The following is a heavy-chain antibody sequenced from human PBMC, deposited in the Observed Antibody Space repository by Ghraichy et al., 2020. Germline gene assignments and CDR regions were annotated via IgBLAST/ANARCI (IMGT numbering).Heavy chain of an antibody. V-gene: IGHV4-31*03. D-gene: IGHD2-2*02. CDR2: IYYTGST. J-gene: IGHJ4*02. Sequence: SETLSLTCTVSGGSLSSSGYYWSWIRLHPGQGLEWIGNIYYTGSTDYNPSLKSRATISLDTSKNQFSLKLTSVTAADTALYYCARENSRRRASNSCYTYFDFWGQVTLVTVSS. CDR3: ARENSRRRASNSCYTYFDF. CDR1: GGSLSSSGYY.